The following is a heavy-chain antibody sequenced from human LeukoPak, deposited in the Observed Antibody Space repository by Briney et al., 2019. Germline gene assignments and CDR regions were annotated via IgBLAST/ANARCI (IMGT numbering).Heavy chain of an antibody. CDR1: GFTFSSSG. V-gene: IGHV3-23*01. J-gene: IGHJ4*02. D-gene: IGHD2-15*01. CDR2: ISDSGGST. Sequence: GGSLRLSCAASGFTFSSSGISWVRQAPGKGLEWVSGISDSGGSTYYADSVKGRFTISRDNSKNTLYLQMNSLRTEDTAVYYCTKSGVVVPATSDYWGQGTLVTVSS. CDR3: TKSGVVVPATSDY.